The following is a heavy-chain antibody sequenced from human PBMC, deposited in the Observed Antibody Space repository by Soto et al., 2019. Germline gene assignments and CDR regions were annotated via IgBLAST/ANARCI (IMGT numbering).Heavy chain of an antibody. Sequence: EVQLLGSGGGLVEPGGSLRLSCAASGFTFSTFAMTWVRQGPGKGLEWVSYIGAHEDGDTHYAESVKGRFTVSRDNSKHTPHLQINSRRADESAIYYCAKGDWAASWGPGVLVTVSS. CDR2: IGAHEDGDT. CDR3: AKGDWAAS. J-gene: IGHJ5*01. CDR1: GFTFSTFA. V-gene: IGHV3-23*01.